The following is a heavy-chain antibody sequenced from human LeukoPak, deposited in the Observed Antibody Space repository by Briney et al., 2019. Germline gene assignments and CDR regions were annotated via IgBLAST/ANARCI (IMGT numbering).Heavy chain of an antibody. D-gene: IGHD3-22*01. J-gene: IGHJ5*02. Sequence: SETLSLTCAVYGGSFSGYYWSWIRQPPGKGLEWIGEINHSGSTNYNPSLKSRVTISVDTSKNQFSLKLSSVTAADTAVYYCARRRGYDSSGYYLNLWGQGTLVTVSS. V-gene: IGHV4-34*01. CDR2: INHSGST. CDR3: ARRRGYDSSGYYLNL. CDR1: GGSFSGYY.